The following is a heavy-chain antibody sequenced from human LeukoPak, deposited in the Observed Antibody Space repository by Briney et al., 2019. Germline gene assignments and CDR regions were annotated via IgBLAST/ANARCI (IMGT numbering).Heavy chain of an antibody. CDR2: IRSKAYGGTT. V-gene: IGHV3-49*04. Sequence: PGRSLRLSCTASGFTFGDYAMSWVRQTPGKGLEWVGFIRSKAYGGTTEYAASVKGRFTISRDDSKSIAYLQMNSLKTEDTAVYHCTTFTSRLGELSPSHLDYWGQGTLVTVSS. J-gene: IGHJ4*02. D-gene: IGHD3-16*02. CDR3: TTFTSRLGELSPSHLDY. CDR1: GFTFGDYA.